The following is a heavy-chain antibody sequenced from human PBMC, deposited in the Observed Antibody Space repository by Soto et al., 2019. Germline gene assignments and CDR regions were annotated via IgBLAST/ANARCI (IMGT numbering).Heavy chain of an antibody. Sequence: SETLSLTCAVYGGSFSGYYWSWIRQPPGKGLEWIGEINHSGSTNYNPSLKSRVTISVDTSKNQFSLKLSSVTAADTAVYYCARGPGYGDYICDYWGQGTLVTVSS. D-gene: IGHD4-17*01. V-gene: IGHV4-34*01. J-gene: IGHJ4*02. CDR1: GGSFSGYY. CDR2: INHSGST. CDR3: ARGPGYGDYICDY.